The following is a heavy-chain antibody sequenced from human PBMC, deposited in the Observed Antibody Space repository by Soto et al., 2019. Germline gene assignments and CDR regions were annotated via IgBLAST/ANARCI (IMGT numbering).Heavy chain of an antibody. J-gene: IGHJ3*02. CDR3: ARGSSGDFSSGSYAFDI. D-gene: IGHD3-3*01. V-gene: IGHV4-31*02. Sequence: SETLSLTCTVSGGPINSPGYYWTWIRQHPGKGLEWIGFIYYSGSTYYNPSLKSRTTISINTSKKQFSLELSSVTAADTAMYHCARGSSGDFSSGSYAFDIWGQGTMVTVSS. CDR2: IYYSGST. CDR1: GGPINSPGYY.